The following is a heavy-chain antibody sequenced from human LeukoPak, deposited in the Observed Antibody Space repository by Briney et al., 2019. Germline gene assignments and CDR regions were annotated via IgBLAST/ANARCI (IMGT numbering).Heavy chain of an antibody. CDR2: VYYSGTA. D-gene: IGHD3-22*01. J-gene: IGHJ4*02. V-gene: IGHV4-39*01. CDR3: VRHFYYFDTSGYSNFDS. CDR1: GASIRSSTYY. Sequence: PSETLSLTCTVSGASIRSSTYYWGWVRQPPGKGLEYVGSVYYSGTASYNPSLKSRLTISVDMSKNQFSLKLSSVTATDTAMYYCVRHFYYFDTSGYSNFDSWGQGSLVTVSS.